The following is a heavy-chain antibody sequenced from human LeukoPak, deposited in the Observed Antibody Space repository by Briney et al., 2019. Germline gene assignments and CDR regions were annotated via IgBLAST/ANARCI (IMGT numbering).Heavy chain of an antibody. CDR2: IYHSGST. Sequence: PSETLSLTCAVSGYSISRGYYWGCIRQQPGKGLLWIGGIYHSGSTYYNPSPKSRVTISVDTSKNQFSLKLSSVTAADTSVYYCARHNHDFWSGSTSSAFDISGQGTMLPVSS. J-gene: IGHJ3*02. CDR3: ARHNHDFWSGSTSSAFDI. V-gene: IGHV4-38-2*01. D-gene: IGHD3-3*01. CDR1: GYSISRGYY.